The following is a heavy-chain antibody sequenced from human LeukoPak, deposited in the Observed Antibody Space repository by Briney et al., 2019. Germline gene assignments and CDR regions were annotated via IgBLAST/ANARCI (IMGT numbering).Heavy chain of an antibody. D-gene: IGHD2-21*02. CDR1: GFTVSSNY. V-gene: IGHV3-53*01. CDR2: INSGGST. J-gene: IGHJ4*02. Sequence: GGSLRLSCAASGFTVSSNYMSWVRQAPGKGLEWVSVINSGGSTYYADFVKGRFTISRDNSKNTLYLQMNSLRAEDTAVYYCARLSGGDSYFDYWGQGTLVTVSS. CDR3: ARLSGGDSYFDY.